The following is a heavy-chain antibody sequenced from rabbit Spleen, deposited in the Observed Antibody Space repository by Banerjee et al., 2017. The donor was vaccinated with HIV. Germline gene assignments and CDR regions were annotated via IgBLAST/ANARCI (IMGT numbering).Heavy chain of an antibody. J-gene: IGHJ4*01. V-gene: IGHV1S40*01. CDR3: ARDGAGGSCFAL. CDR2: IDTGSGNT. D-gene: IGHD8-1*01. CDR1: GVSFSSSSY. Sequence: QSLEESGGDLVKPGASLTLTCTASGVSFSSSSYMCWVRQAPGKGLEWIACIDTGSGNTYYANWVNGRFTISSHNAQNTVFLQMTSLTAADTATYFCARDGAGGSCFALWGPGTLVTVS.